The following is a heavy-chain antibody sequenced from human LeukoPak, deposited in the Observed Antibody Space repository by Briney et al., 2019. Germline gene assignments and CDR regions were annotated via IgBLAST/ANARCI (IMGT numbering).Heavy chain of an antibody. D-gene: IGHD6-13*01. CDR1: GGSITSYH. J-gene: IGHJ4*02. V-gene: IGHV4-4*07. CDR3: ARGHSDSWSVFDY. CDR2: MQTSGRI. Sequence: PSETLSLTCTVSGGSITSYHWSWVRQPAGKGLEWIGRMQTSGRIDYNLSLKSRLTMPVDRSKNQLSLKLTSVSAADTAVYYCARGHSDSWSVFDYWGQGTLVTISS.